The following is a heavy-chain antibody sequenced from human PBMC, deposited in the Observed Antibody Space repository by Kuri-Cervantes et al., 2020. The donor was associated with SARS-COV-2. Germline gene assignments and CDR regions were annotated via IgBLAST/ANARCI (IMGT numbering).Heavy chain of an antibody. J-gene: IGHJ5*02. V-gene: IGHV4-39*07. CDR2: VYYSGST. D-gene: IGHD3-10*01. CDR1: GGPVETTYYF. CDR3: ARVDQWFGEGAWFDP. Sequence: SETLSLTCSVSGGPVETTYYFWAWIRQPPGKGLEWIASVYYSGSTYYNPSLKSRVTISVDTSKNQFSLKLSSVTAADTAVYYCARVDQWFGEGAWFDPWGQGTLVTVSS.